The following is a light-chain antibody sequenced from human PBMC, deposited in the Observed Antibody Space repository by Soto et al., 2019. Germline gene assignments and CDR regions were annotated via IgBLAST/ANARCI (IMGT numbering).Light chain of an antibody. CDR1: SSDVGGYNY. V-gene: IGLV2-14*01. CDR2: EVN. Sequence: QSVLAQPASVSGSPGQSITISCTGTSSDVGGYNYVSWYQLHPGKAPKLIIYEVNNRPSGLSNRFSGSKSGNTASLTISGLQAEDEGDYYCSSYTSDTSPYVFGTGTNVTVL. CDR3: SSYTSDTSPYV. J-gene: IGLJ1*01.